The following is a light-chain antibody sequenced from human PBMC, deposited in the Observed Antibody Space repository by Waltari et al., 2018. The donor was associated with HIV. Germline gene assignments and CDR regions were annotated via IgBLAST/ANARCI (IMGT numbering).Light chain of an antibody. CDR2: DAS. Sequence: PATLSVSPGERATIPCRASQSIRSNLAWYQQKPGQAPRLLLYDASTRATGLPARFSGSGSGTEFTLTITSLQSEDFAVYYCQQYNNWPPITFGQGTRLEIK. CDR1: QSIRSN. V-gene: IGKV3-15*01. CDR3: QQYNNWPPIT. J-gene: IGKJ5*01.